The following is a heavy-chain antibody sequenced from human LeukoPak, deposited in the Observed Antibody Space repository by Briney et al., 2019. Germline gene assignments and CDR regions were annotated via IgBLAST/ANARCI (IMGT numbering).Heavy chain of an antibody. Sequence: SETLSLTCTVSGGSISSSSYYWGWIRQPPGKGLEWIGSIYYSGSTYYNSSLKSRVTISVDTSKNQFSLKLSSVTAADTAVYYCARHGSSWYYFDYWGQGTLVTASS. D-gene: IGHD6-13*01. CDR2: IYYSGST. J-gene: IGHJ4*02. V-gene: IGHV4-39*01. CDR1: GGSISSSSYY. CDR3: ARHGSSWYYFDY.